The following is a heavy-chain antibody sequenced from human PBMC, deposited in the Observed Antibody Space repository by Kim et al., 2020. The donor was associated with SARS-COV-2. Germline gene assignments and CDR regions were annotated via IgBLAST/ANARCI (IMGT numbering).Heavy chain of an antibody. CDR3: ARGVQSSPCRYFDL. J-gene: IGHJ2*01. V-gene: IGHV3-23*01. Sequence: ADSVKGRFPISRDNSKNTLYLQMNRLRAEDTAVYYCARGVQSSPCRYFDLWGRGSLVTVSS.